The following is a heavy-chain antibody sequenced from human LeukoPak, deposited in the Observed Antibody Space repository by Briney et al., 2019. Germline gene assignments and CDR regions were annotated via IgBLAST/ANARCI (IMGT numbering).Heavy chain of an antibody. J-gene: IGHJ5*02. CDR2: INPNSGGT. D-gene: IGHD3-10*01. Sequence: ASVKVSCKASGYTFTGYYMHWVRQAPGQGLEWMGWINPNSGGTNYAQKFQGRVTTTRDTSISTAYMELSRLRSDDTAVYYCARDGSSNGLGENWFDPWGQGTLVTVSS. CDR1: GYTFTGYY. V-gene: IGHV1-2*02. CDR3: ARDGSSNGLGENWFDP.